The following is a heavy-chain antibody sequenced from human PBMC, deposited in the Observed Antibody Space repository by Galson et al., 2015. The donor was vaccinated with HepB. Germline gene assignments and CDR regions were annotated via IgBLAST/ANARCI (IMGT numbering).Heavy chain of an antibody. CDR3: ASPRYSGYERGLEYYYYGMDV. CDR1: GGTFSSYA. J-gene: IGHJ6*02. V-gene: IGHV1-69*13. Sequence: SVKVSCKASGGTFSSYAISWVRQAPGQGLEWMGGIIPIFGTANYAQKFQGRVTITADESTSTAYMELSSLRSEDTAVYYCASPRYSGYERGLEYYYYGMDVWGQGTTVTVSS. D-gene: IGHD5-12*01. CDR2: IIPIFGTA.